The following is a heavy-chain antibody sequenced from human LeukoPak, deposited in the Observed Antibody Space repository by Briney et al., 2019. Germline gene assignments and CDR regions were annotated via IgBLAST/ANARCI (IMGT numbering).Heavy chain of an antibody. CDR1: GFTVSSNY. J-gene: IGHJ4*02. D-gene: IGHD3-3*01. CDR3: ARDLLEWYFDY. Sequence: GGSLRLSCAASGFTVSSNYMSWVRQAPGKGLEWVSVIYSGGSTYYADSVRGRFTISRDNSKNTLYLQMNSLRAEDTAVYYCARDLLEWYFDYWGQGTLVTVSS. V-gene: IGHV3-53*01. CDR2: IYSGGST.